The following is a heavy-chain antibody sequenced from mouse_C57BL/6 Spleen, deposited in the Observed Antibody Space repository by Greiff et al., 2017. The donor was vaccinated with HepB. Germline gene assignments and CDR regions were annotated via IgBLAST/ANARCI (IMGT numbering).Heavy chain of an antibody. Sequence: SGPELVKPGASVKIPCKASGYTFTDYNMDWVKQSHGKSLEWIGDINPNNGGTIYNQKFKGKATLTVEKSSSTAYMELRSLTSEDTAVYYCARYEVYYGSSYSYYWYFDVWGTGTTVTVSS. CDR3: ARYEVYYGSSYSYYWYFDV. D-gene: IGHD1-1*01. CDR2: INPNNGGT. CDR1: GYTFTDYN. V-gene: IGHV1-18*01. J-gene: IGHJ1*03.